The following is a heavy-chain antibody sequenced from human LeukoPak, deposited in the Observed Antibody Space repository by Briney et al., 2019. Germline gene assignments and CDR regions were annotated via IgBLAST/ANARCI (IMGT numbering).Heavy chain of an antibody. J-gene: IGHJ3*02. V-gene: IGHV4-59*01. CDR2: IYYSGST. CDR3: ARVSYYDSSGYYYENAFDI. Sequence: ASETLSLTCTVSGGSISSYYWSWIRQPPGKGQEWIGYIYYSGSTNYNPSLKSRVTISVDTSKNQFSLKLSSVTAADTAVYYCARVSYYDSSGYYYENAFDIWGQGTMVTVSS. D-gene: IGHD3-22*01. CDR1: GGSISSYY.